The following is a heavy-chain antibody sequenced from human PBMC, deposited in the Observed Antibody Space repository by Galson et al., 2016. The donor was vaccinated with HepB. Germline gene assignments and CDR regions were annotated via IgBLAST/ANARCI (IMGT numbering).Heavy chain of an antibody. CDR1: AFTVSNNH. CDR2: LGSGGRI. J-gene: IGHJ6*03. V-gene: IGHV3-66*02. D-gene: IGHD2-15*01. Sequence: SLRLSCAGSAFTVSNNHMSWVRQAPGKGLEWVSVLGSGGRIFYTDSVKGRFTISRDNSMNTVFLQMNSLRTEDTAVYYCLPSGPDYYMDLWGPGTTVTVSS. CDR3: LPSGPDYYMDL.